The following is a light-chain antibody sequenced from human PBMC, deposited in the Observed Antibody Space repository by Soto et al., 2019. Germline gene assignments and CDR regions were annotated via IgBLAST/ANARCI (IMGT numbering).Light chain of an antibody. V-gene: IGLV2-11*01. CDR1: SSDVGGYNY. CDR3: CSYAGSYTYV. CDR2: DVN. J-gene: IGLJ1*01. Sequence: QSALTQPRSVSGSPGQSVTISCTGTSSDVGGYNYVSWYQQHPDKAPKLMIFDVNKRPSGVPDRFSGSKSGNTASLTISGLQAEDEADYYCCSYAGSYTYVFGIGTRSPS.